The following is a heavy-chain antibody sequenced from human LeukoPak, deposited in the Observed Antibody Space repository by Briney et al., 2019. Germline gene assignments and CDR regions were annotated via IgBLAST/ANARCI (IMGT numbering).Heavy chain of an antibody. Sequence: PGGSLRLSCAASGFTVSSNYISWVRQAPGKGLEWVSVIYSGGSTYYADSVKGRFTISRDNSKNTLYLQMNSLRAEDTAVYYCARDHYDILTGYTPLGYWGQGTLVTVSS. CDR1: GFTVSSNY. CDR3: ARDHYDILTGYTPLGY. V-gene: IGHV3-53*01. D-gene: IGHD3-9*01. CDR2: IYSGGST. J-gene: IGHJ4*02.